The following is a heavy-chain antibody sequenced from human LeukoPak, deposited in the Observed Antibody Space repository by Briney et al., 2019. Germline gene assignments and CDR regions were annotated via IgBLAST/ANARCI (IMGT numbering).Heavy chain of an antibody. Sequence: PSETLSLTCTFSGDSISYYYWSWIRQPPWKGLEWIGYSYYSGSTNYIPYLKSRVTISVDTSKNQFSLKLSSVTAADTAVSSCARVLAPGMAVAGDAFDIWGQGTMVTVSS. CDR3: ARVLAPGMAVAGDAFDI. CDR1: GDSISYYY. J-gene: IGHJ3*02. V-gene: IGHV4-59*01. CDR2: SYYSGST. D-gene: IGHD6-19*01.